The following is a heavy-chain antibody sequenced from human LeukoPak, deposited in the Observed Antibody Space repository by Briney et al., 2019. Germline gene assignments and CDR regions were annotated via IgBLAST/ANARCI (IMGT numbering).Heavy chain of an antibody. V-gene: IGHV1-18*01. CDR2: ISAYNGNT. J-gene: IGHJ3*02. CDR3: ARDSHGDYDDAFDI. D-gene: IGHD4-17*01. Sequence: ASVKVSCKASGYTFTSYGISWVRQAPGQGLEWMGWISAYNGNTNYAEKLKGRVTMTTDTSTSTAYMELSSLRSDDTAVYYCARDSHGDYDDAFDIWGQGTMVTVSS. CDR1: GYTFTSYG.